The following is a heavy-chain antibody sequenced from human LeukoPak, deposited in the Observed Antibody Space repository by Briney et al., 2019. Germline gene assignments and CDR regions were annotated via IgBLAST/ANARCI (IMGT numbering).Heavy chain of an antibody. CDR1: GFMFSSSW. D-gene: IGHD3-22*01. Sequence: PGGSLRLSCAASGFMFSSSWMGWVRQAPGKGLEWVANIKQDGSEKYYVDSVKGRFTISRDNAKTSLYLQMISMRAEETAVSHCETTDRHDYYDSSDHRTFDYWGQGALVTVSS. J-gene: IGHJ4*02. V-gene: IGHV3-7*01. CDR2: IKQDGSEK. CDR3: ETTDRHDYYDSSDHRTFDY.